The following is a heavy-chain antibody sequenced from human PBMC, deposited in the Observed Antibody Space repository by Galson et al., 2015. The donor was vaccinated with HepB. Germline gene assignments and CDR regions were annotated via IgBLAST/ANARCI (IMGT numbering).Heavy chain of an antibody. Sequence: SLRLSCAASGFTFNIHPMHWVRQAPGKGLEWVAAVSYDGSAKNYADSVKGRFTISRDNSKNTLFLQMNSLTAEDTALYYCARGRTPVWTTAWPPRDRFDSWGQGTLVTVSS. CDR2: VSYDGSAK. D-gene: IGHD1-1*01. J-gene: IGHJ4*02. CDR1: GFTFNIHP. CDR3: ARGRTPVWTTAWPPRDRFDS. V-gene: IGHV3-30*04.